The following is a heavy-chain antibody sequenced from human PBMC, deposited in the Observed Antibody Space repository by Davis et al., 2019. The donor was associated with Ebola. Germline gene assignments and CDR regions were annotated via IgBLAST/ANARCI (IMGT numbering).Heavy chain of an antibody. D-gene: IGHD3-10*01. CDR2: ISRSSSYI. V-gene: IGHV3-21*04. Sequence: GESLKISCAASGFTFSSYSMNWVRQAPGKGLEWVSSISRSSSYIFYADSMRGRFTISRDNAKNSLYLQMNSLRAEDTAVYYCARDGAPRITMVRGEGWFDPWGQGTLVTVSS. CDR1: GFTFSSYS. J-gene: IGHJ5*02. CDR3: ARDGAPRITMVRGEGWFDP.